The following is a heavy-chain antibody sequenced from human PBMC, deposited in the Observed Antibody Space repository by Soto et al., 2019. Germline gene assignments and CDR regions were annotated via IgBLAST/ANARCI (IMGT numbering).Heavy chain of an antibody. CDR2: IYYSGTT. J-gene: IGHJ4*02. D-gene: IGHD2-15*01. Sequence: SETLSLTCTVSGGSISSNNYYWGWIRQPQRKGLEWIGSIYYSGTTYYNPSLKNRLTISVDTSKNQFSLKLSSVTAADTAVYYCARHRLLTPPVYWGQGTLVTVSS. V-gene: IGHV4-39*01. CDR3: ARHRLLTPPVY. CDR1: GGSISSNNYY.